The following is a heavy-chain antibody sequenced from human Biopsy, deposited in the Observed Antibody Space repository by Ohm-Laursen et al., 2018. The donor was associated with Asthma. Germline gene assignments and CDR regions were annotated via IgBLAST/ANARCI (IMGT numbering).Heavy chain of an antibody. J-gene: IGHJ4*02. D-gene: IGHD5-24*01. Sequence: TLSPTCAVSGGSISSGGYSWSWIRQPPGKGLEWIGYIYHSGSTYYNPSLKSRVTISVDRSKNQFSLKLSSATAADTAVYYCARVKDGCNFDYWGQGTLVTVSS. CDR3: ARVKDGCNFDY. CDR1: GGSISSGGYS. CDR2: IYHSGST. V-gene: IGHV4-30-2*01.